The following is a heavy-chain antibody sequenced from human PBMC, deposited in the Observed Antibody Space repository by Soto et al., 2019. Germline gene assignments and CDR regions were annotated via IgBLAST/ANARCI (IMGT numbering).Heavy chain of an antibody. CDR1: GFTFSNYA. V-gene: IGHV3-23*01. CDR2: ISGSGGVT. CDR3: AKDEYCRSSGCTTAAFDD. D-gene: IGHD2-2*01. J-gene: IGHJ4*02. Sequence: GGSLRLSCAASGFTFSNYAMSWVRQAPGKGLEWVSAISGSGGVTYYADSVKGRFTISRDNSKNTVYLQMNSLRAEDTAVYYCAKDEYCRSSGCTTAAFDDWGQGTLVTVSS.